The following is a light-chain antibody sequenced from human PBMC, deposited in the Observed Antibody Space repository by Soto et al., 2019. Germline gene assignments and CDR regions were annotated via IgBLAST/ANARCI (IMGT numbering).Light chain of an antibody. CDR3: QQSYSTPLT. V-gene: IGKV1-39*01. Sequence: DIQMTQSPSSLSASVGDRVAITCRASQSISSYLNWYQQKPGKAPKLLIYAAYSLQSGVQSRFSGSGSGTDFTLTISSLQPEDFATYYCQQSYSTPLTVGGGTKVDIK. CDR2: AAY. J-gene: IGKJ4*01. CDR1: QSISSY.